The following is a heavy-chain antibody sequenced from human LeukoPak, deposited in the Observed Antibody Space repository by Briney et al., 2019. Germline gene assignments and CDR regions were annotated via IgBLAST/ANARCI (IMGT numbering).Heavy chain of an antibody. CDR2: INPNSGGT. V-gene: IGHV1-2*02. J-gene: IGHJ3*02. D-gene: IGHD1-26*01. CDR1: GYTFTGYY. CDR3: ARCPSGYDDFDI. Sequence: ASVRVSCKASGYTFTGYYMHWVRQAPGQGLECMGWINPNSGGTNYAQKFQGRVTMTRDTSISTAYMKLSRLRSDATAVYYSARCPSGYDDFDIWGQGTMVTASS.